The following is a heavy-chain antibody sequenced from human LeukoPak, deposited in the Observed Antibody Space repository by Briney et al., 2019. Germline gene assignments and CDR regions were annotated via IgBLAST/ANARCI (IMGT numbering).Heavy chain of an antibody. J-gene: IGHJ4*02. Sequence: PGGSLRLSCVPSGFSFSNYAMSWVRQAPGKGLEWVSVIGTGGETHYADSVRGRFTISRNNFKNTLYLQMNSLRAEDTAVYYCAKRVTVTTKYFDSWGQGALVTVSS. D-gene: IGHD4-17*01. CDR2: IGTGGET. V-gene: IGHV3-23*01. CDR1: GFSFSNYA. CDR3: AKRVTVTTKYFDS.